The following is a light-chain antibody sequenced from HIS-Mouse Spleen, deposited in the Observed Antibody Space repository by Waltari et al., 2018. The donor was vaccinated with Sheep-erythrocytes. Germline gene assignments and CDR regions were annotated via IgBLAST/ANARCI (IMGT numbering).Light chain of an antibody. J-gene: IGLJ3*02. Sequence: QAALTQPASAPGSPAQSITISCTGTGSDVGSYNLVSWYQQHPGKAPKLMIYQGSKRPSGVSNRFSGSKSATTASLQIYGLQAEDEAAYYCCSYAGSSTPWVFGGGTKLTVL. CDR3: CSYAGSSTPWV. CDR2: QGS. CDR1: GSDVGSYNL. V-gene: IGLV2-23*01.